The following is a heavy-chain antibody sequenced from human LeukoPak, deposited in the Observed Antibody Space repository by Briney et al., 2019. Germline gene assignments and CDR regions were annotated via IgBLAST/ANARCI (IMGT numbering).Heavy chain of an antibody. J-gene: IGHJ4*02. V-gene: IGHV3-64*01. Sequence: PGGSLRLSCAASGFTFSNYAMHWVRQTPGKGLQYVSVISSNGGSTYYANSVKDRFTISRDNYKDTLYLQMGSLTAEDMGVYYCARGQIVYSGSYSDYWGRGTLVTVSS. D-gene: IGHD1-26*01. CDR3: ARGQIVYSGSYSDY. CDR2: ISSNGGST. CDR1: GFTFSNYA.